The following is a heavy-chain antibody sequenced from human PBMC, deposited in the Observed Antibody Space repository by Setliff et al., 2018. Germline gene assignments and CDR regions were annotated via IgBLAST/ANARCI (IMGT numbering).Heavy chain of an antibody. CDR1: GGTFSSYG. J-gene: IGHJ6*03. Sequence: SVKVSCKASGGTFSSYGITWVRQAPGQGLEWMGGTIPMFGTTNYVRKIQGRVTIITDESTSTAYMQLSSLGSEDTAVYYCVREGVDSRSSTDYRYYMDVWGEGTTVTVSS. V-gene: IGHV1-69*05. D-gene: IGHD3-22*01. CDR3: VREGVDSRSSTDYRYYMDV. CDR2: TIPMFGTT.